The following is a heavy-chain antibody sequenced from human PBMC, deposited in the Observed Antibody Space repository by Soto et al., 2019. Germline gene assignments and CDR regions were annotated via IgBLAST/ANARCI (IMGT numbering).Heavy chain of an antibody. CDR1: GFTFSTYS. V-gene: IGHV3-30-3*01. J-gene: IGHJ6*02. Sequence: QVKLVESGGGVVQPGRSLRLSCAASGFTFSTYSMHWVRQAPGKGLEWVAVVSYEKFSDGSNEFYGDSVKGRFIISRDNSKNSLYLQMNSLRPEDTGVYYCTRDWKDGDYNYYGMDVWGQGTTVTVSS. D-gene: IGHD1-1*01. CDR3: TRDWKDGDYNYYGMDV. CDR2: VSYEKFSDGSNE.